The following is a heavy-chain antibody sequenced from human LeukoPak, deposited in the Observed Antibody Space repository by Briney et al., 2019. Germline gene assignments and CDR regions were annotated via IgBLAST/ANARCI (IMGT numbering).Heavy chain of an antibody. Sequence: SETLSLTCAVYGGSFSGYYWSWIRQPPGKGLEWIGEMRHSGSTNYNPSLKSRVTISVDTSKNQFSLKLSSVTAADTAVYYCARASSWPYGYYYYCMDVWGQGTTVTVSS. CDR3: ARASSWPYGYYYYCMDV. J-gene: IGHJ6*02. D-gene: IGHD6-13*01. CDR2: MRHSGST. CDR1: GGSFSGYY. V-gene: IGHV4-34*01.